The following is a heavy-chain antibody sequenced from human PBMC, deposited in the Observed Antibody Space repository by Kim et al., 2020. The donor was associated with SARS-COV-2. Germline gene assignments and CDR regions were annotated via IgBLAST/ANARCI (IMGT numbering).Heavy chain of an antibody. Sequence: SYADSVKSRFTISRNNAQSTLYLQMNGLRAEDTAVYYCPRGYYYGIDVWGQGTTVTVSS. D-gene: IGHD3-16*01. CDR3: PRGYYYGIDV. J-gene: IGHJ6*02. V-gene: IGHV3-74*01.